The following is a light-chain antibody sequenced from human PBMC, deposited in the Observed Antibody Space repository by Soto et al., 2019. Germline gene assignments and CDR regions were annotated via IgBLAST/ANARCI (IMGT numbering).Light chain of an antibody. V-gene: IGLV1-36*01. Sequence: QSVLTQPPSVSGAPRQRVSISCSGATSNIGNNAVNWYQQLPGKAPKLLIYFDDLMPSGVSDRFSGSKSGTSASLAISGLQSEDEADYSCAAWDDSLNVVLFGGGTKLTVL. CDR1: TSNIGNNA. J-gene: IGLJ2*01. CDR3: AAWDDSLNVVL. CDR2: FDD.